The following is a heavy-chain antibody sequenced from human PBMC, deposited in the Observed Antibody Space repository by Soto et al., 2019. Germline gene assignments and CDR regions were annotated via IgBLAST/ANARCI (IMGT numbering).Heavy chain of an antibody. Sequence: EVQLLESGGGLVQPGGSLRLSCAASGFTFISYAMSWVRQAPGKGLEWVSSITSSGATTYYADSVKGRFIISRDNSKNTLHLQMNSLRAEDKAVYYCAKGGYSHGYIDHWGQGTLVTVSS. V-gene: IGHV3-23*01. CDR2: ITSSGATT. D-gene: IGHD5-18*01. CDR3: AKGGYSHGYIDH. CDR1: GFTFISYA. J-gene: IGHJ4*02.